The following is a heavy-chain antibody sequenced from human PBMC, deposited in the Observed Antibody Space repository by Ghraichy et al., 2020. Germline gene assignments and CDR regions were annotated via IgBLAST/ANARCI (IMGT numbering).Heavy chain of an antibody. D-gene: IGHD1-7*01. CDR3: ARDWDRSPNYQNDAFDL. Sequence: VAVARGDGSKIYYADSVKGRLTVSRDNSKNTVFLQMNGLRAADTGVYYCARDWDRSPNYQNDAFDLWGQGTMV. J-gene: IGHJ3*01. CDR2: ARGDGSKI. V-gene: IGHV3-33*01.